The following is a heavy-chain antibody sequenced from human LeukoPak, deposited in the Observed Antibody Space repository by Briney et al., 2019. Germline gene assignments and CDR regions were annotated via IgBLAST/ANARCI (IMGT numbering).Heavy chain of an antibody. Sequence: SETLSLTCTVSGGSISSYYWTWIRQPPGKGLEWIGYIYDSVDTEYNPSLKSRVTISLDTSKNQFSLKLASVTAADTAVYFCARHLEDYCSSRSCLTSHYFYMDVWGKGTTVTVSS. CDR2: IYDSVDT. CDR3: ARHLEDYCSSRSCLTSHYFYMDV. J-gene: IGHJ6*03. V-gene: IGHV4-59*08. CDR1: GGSISSYY. D-gene: IGHD2-2*01.